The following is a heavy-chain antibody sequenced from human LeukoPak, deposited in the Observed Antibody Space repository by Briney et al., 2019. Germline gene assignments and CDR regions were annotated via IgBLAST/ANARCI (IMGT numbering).Heavy chain of an antibody. CDR1: GGSISSGDYY. CDR3: ARLYTTFRAFDI. Sequence: SETLSLTCTVSGGSISSGDYYWSLIRQHPGKGLDWTGYIYYSGSTYYNPSLKSRVTISVDTSKNQFSLKLSSVTAADTAVYYCARLYTTFRAFDIWGQGTMVTVSS. D-gene: IGHD2-2*02. J-gene: IGHJ3*02. V-gene: IGHV4-31*03. CDR2: IYYSGST.